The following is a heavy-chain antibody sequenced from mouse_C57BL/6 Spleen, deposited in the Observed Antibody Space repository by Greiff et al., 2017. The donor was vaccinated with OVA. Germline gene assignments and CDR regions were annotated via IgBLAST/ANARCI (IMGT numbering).Heavy chain of an antibody. CDR3: AREGYYGRYFDD. CDR1: GYTFTSYW. CDR2: IYPGSGST. D-gene: IGHD1-1*01. Sequence: QVQLQQPGAELVKPGASVKMSCKASGYTFTSYWITWVKQRPGQGLEWIGDIYPGSGSTNYNEKFKSKATLTVDTSSSTAYMQLSSLTSEDSAVYYCAREGYYGRYFDDWGQGTTLTVSS. V-gene: IGHV1-55*01. J-gene: IGHJ2*01.